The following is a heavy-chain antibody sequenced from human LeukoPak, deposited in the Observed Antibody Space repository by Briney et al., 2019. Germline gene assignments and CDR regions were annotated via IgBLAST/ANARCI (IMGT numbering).Heavy chain of an antibody. CDR1: GGTFSSLV. CDR2: ITPSFAAP. D-gene: IGHD3-22*01. CDR3: AAYYYDSSGYYRHDAFDI. Sequence: GSSVKVSCKASGGTFSSLVFSWVRQAPGQGLEYMGGITPSFAAPNYAQKFQGRVTIGTDESTSTAYMVLSSLRLEDTAVYYCAAYYYDSSGYYRHDAFDIWGQGTMVTVSS. V-gene: IGHV1-69*05. J-gene: IGHJ3*02.